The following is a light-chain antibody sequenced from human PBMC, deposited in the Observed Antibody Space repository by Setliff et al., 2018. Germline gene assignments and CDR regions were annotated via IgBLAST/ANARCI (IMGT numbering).Light chain of an antibody. V-gene: IGLV2-8*01. CDR2: EVS. CDR1: SSDVGGYNY. J-gene: IGLJ1*01. Sequence: QSVLTQPPSASGSPGQSVTISCTGTSSDVGGYNYVSWYQQHPGKAPKLMIYEVSKRPSGVPDRFSGSKSGNTASLTVPGLQAEDEADYYCSSYAGSNTPYVFGTGTRSPS. CDR3: SSYAGSNTPYV.